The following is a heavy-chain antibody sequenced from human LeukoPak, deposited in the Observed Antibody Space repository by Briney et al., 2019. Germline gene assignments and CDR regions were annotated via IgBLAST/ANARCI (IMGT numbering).Heavy chain of an antibody. CDR2: ISSSGSTI. Sequence: GGSLRLSCAASGFTFSSYEMNWVRQAPGKGLEWVSYISSSGSTIYYADSVKGRFTISRDNAKNSLYLQMNSLRAEDTAVYYCARDRRASSWYFARSFWFDPWGQGTLVTVSS. CDR3: ARDRRASSWYFARSFWFDP. CDR1: GFTFSSYE. D-gene: IGHD6-13*01. J-gene: IGHJ5*02. V-gene: IGHV3-48*03.